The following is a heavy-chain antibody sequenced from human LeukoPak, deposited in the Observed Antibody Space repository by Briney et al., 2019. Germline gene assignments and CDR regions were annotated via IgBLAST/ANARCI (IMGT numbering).Heavy chain of an antibody. CDR3: ARANIVVVPAATGAYYYGMDV. D-gene: IGHD2-2*01. CDR2: IIPILGIA. V-gene: IGHV1-69*02. Sequence: ASVKVSCKASGGTFSSYTISWVRQAPGQGLEWMGRIIPILGIANYAQKFQGRVTITADKSMSTAYMELSSLRSEDTAVYYCARANIVVVPAATGAYYYGMDVWGQGTTVTVSS. CDR1: GGTFSSYT. J-gene: IGHJ6*02.